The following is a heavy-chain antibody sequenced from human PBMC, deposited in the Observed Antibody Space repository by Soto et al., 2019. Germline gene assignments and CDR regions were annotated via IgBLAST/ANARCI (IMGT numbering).Heavy chain of an antibody. Sequence: VGTLRLSCASSVCTFSSFWMHCVRESPGKGLEWVSRASPDGTSTSYADSVKGRFTISRDNAKNTLFMQMNSLRAEDTAVYYCRSNGSGDYFLFDAWRQGTLVTVSS. CDR3: RSNGSGDYFLFDA. CDR1: VCTFSSFW. CDR2: ASPDGTST. V-gene: IGHV3-74*01. D-gene: IGHD4-17*01. J-gene: IGHJ5*02.